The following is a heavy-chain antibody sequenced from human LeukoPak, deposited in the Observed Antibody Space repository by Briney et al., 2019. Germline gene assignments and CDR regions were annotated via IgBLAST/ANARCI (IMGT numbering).Heavy chain of an antibody. V-gene: IGHV4-34*01. J-gene: IGHJ6*02. CDR3: AILVPAAAYYYYGMDV. CDR1: GGSCSGDY. CDR2: INHSGST. D-gene: IGHD2-2*01. Sequence: DPLSLTCTVYGGSCSGDYLSWLRQPPRKRLEWIGEINHSGSTNYNPSLKSRVTISVDTSKNQFSLKLSSVTAADTAVYYCAILVPAAAYYYYGMDVWGQGTTVTVSS.